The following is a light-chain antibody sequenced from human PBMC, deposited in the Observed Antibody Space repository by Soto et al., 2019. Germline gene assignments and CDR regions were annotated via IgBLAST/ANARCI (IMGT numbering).Light chain of an antibody. Sequence: QSVLTQPPSVSGAPGQRVTISCTGSSSNIGAGYDVHWYQQLPGTAPKLLIYGNGNRPSGVPDRFPGSKSGTSASLAITGLQAEDEADYYCKSYDSSLSGSEVFGTGTKVTVL. V-gene: IGLV1-40*01. CDR3: KSYDSSLSGSEV. CDR1: SSNIGAGYD. CDR2: GNG. J-gene: IGLJ1*01.